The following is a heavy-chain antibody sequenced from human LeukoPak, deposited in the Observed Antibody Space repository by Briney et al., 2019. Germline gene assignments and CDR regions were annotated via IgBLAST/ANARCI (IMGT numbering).Heavy chain of an antibody. D-gene: IGHD2-8*01. V-gene: IGHV4-39*01. Sequence: SETLSLTCTVSGGSISSSSYYWGWIRQPPGKGLEWMGSIYYSGSTYYNPSLKSRFTISVDTSKNQFSLKLSSVPAADTAVYYCASPLGYCTNGVCYVYWGQGTLVTVSS. CDR1: GGSISSSSYY. CDR2: IYYSGST. J-gene: IGHJ4*02. CDR3: ASPLGYCTNGVCYVY.